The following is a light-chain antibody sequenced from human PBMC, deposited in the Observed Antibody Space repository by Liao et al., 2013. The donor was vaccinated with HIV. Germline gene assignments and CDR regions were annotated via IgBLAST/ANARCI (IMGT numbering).Light chain of an antibody. Sequence: SYELTQPPSVSVAPGQTARITCGGNSIESKSVHWYQQKPGQAPVVLIFHDNDRPSGNPERLSASNSGNTATLTISGTQPVDEADYYCQAWASNTVIFGGGTKLTVL. CDR3: QAWASNTVI. V-gene: IGLV3-21*01. CDR2: HDN. CDR1: SIESKS. J-gene: IGLJ2*01.